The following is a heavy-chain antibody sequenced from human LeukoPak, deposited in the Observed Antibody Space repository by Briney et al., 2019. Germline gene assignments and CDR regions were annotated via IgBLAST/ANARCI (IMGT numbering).Heavy chain of an antibody. CDR3: ARDPYSGSYGADYYYYMDV. J-gene: IGHJ6*03. V-gene: IGHV3-9*01. CDR2: ISWNSGTR. Sequence: PGGSLRLSCAGSGFNFNNYAMHWVRQAPGKGLEWLSGISWNSGTRGYADSVKGRFTISRDNAKSSLYLQMNSLRAEDTAVYYCARDPYSGSYGADYYYYMDVWGKGTTVTISS. CDR1: GFNFNNYA. D-gene: IGHD1-26*01.